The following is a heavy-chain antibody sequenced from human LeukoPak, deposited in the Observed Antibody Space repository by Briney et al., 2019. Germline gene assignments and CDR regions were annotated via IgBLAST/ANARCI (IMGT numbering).Heavy chain of an antibody. Sequence: GWSLRLSFAWSVFIFVGYGMHWFRQTPGKGLEWVAVIAYDGSRAFYADSVKGRFTISRDNSKNTMSVQMDDLRAEDTAVYYCTRYNNDHFDYWGQGTLVTVSS. CDR1: VFIFVGYG. J-gene: IGHJ4*02. V-gene: IGHV3-33*01. CDR3: TRYNNDHFDY. D-gene: IGHD1-14*01. CDR2: IAYDGSRA.